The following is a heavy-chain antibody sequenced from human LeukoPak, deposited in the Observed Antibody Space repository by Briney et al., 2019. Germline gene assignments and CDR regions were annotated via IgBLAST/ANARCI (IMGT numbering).Heavy chain of an antibody. CDR1: GFTFSAYS. D-gene: IGHD4-17*01. CDR3: ARALFFYGDFPYFDY. V-gene: IGHV3-48*02. CDR2: ISSSSSPI. J-gene: IGHJ4*02. Sequence: GGSLRLSCAASGFTFSAYSMNWVRQAPGKGLEWVSYISSSSSPIYYADSVKGRFTISRDNAKNSLYLQMNSLRDEDTAVYFCARALFFYGDFPYFDYWGQGALVTVSS.